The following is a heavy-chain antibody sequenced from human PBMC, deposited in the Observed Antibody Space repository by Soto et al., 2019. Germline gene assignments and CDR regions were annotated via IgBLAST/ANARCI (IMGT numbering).Heavy chain of an antibody. D-gene: IGHD2-15*01. CDR2: IYRTGHT. Sequence: PSKPLALTCAVSGGSVNRGGYSWSWIRQTPGKGLEWLAYIYRTGHTIYNPSLNSRATISLDEPNNQFSLHLTSVTAADTAVYYGVRSIVTPSAKFDPWGQGRLGNGS. CDR1: GGSVNRGGYS. V-gene: IGHV4-30-2*01. J-gene: IGHJ5*02. CDR3: VRSIVTPSAKFDP.